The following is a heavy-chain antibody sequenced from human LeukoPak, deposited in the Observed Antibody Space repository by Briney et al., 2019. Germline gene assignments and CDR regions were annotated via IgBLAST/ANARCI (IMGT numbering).Heavy chain of an antibody. CDR3: ARAPRYCSSTSCRYYYYYMDV. J-gene: IGHJ6*03. CDR1: GYTFTSYD. CDR2: MNPNSGNT. V-gene: IGHV1-8*03. Sequence: ASVKVSCEASGYTFTSYDINWVRQATGQGLEWMGWMNPNSGNTGYAQKFQGRVTITRNTSISTAYMELSSLRSEDTAVYYCARAPRYCSSTSCRYYYYYMDVWGKGTTVTVSS. D-gene: IGHD2-2*01.